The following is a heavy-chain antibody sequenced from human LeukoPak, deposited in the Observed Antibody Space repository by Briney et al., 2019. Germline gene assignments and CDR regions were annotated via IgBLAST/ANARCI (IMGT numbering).Heavy chain of an antibody. Sequence: SETLSLTCAVSGGSISSGGYSWRWIRQPPGKGLEWIGYIYHSGSTYYNPSLKSRVTISVDRSKNQFSLKLSSVTAADTAVYYCARGMVRGVIITPYFDYWGQGTLVTVSS. CDR2: IYHSGST. D-gene: IGHD3-10*01. CDR3: ARGMVRGVIITPYFDY. J-gene: IGHJ4*02. V-gene: IGHV4-30-2*01. CDR1: GGSISSGGYS.